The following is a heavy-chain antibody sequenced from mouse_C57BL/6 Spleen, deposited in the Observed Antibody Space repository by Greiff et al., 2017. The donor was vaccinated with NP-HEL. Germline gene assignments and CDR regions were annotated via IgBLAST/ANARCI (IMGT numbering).Heavy chain of an antibody. CDR2: ISDGGSYT. CDR1: GFTFSSYA. D-gene: IGHD1-1*01. V-gene: IGHV5-4*01. Sequence: EVMLVESGGGLVKPGGSLKLSCAASGFTFSSYAMSWVRQTPDKRLEWVATISDGGSYTYYPDTVKGRFPISRDNAKNNLYLQMSHLKSEDTAMYYCARDQDYYGSSFDYWGQGTTLTVSS. CDR3: ARDQDYYGSSFDY. J-gene: IGHJ2*01.